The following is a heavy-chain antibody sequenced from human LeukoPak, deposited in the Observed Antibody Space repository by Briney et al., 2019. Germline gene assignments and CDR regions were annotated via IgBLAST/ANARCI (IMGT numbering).Heavy chain of an antibody. CDR1: GGSITTGTYY. V-gene: IGHV4-39*01. CDR2: IYYSGST. Sequence: SETLSLTCTVSGGSITTGTYYWAWIRQPPGKGLDWIGSIYYSGSTFYNPTLKSRVAISVYMSNNQFSLRLSSVTAADTAVYYCASPSKWELSDLDYWGQGTLVTVSS. J-gene: IGHJ4*02. D-gene: IGHD1-26*01. CDR3: ASPSKWELSDLDY.